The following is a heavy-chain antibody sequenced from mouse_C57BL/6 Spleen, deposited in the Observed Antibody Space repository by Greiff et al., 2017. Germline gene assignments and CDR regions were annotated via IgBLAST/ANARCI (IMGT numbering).Heavy chain of an antibody. J-gene: IGHJ4*01. Sequence: EVKLVESGGGLVKPGGSLKLSCAASGFTFSDYGMHWVRQAPEKGLEWVAYISSGSSTIYYADTVKGRFTISRDNAKNTLFLQMTSLRSEDTAMYYCAILLPRYYAMDYWGQGTSVTVSS. D-gene: IGHD2-10*01. CDR2: ISSGSSTI. CDR3: AILLPRYYAMDY. CDR1: GFTFSDYG. V-gene: IGHV5-17*01.